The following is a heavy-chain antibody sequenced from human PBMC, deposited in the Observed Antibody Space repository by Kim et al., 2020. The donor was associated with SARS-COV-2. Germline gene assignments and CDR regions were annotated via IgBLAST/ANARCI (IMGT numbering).Heavy chain of an antibody. Sequence: YANSVKGRFTISRDNAKNSLYLQMNSLRAEDTAVYYCARGYIVATKRTDYWGQGTLVTVSS. V-gene: IGHV3-11*01. D-gene: IGHD5-12*01. J-gene: IGHJ4*02. CDR3: ARGYIVATKRTDY.